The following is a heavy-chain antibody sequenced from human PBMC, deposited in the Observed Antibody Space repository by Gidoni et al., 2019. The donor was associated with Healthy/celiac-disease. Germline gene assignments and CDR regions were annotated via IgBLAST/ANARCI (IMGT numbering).Heavy chain of an antibody. V-gene: IGHV3-15*01. CDR3: TTLVDYYDSSGYYLRAFDI. CDR2: IKSKTDGGTT. CDR1: GFTSSNAW. D-gene: IGHD3-22*01. J-gene: IGHJ3*02. Sequence: EVQLVEYGGGLVKPGGSLRLSCAASGFTSSNAWMSWVRQAPGKGLEWVGRIKSKTDGGTTDYAAPVKGRFTISRDDSKNTLYLQMNSLKTEDTAVYYCTTLVDYYDSSGYYLRAFDIWGQGTMVTVSS.